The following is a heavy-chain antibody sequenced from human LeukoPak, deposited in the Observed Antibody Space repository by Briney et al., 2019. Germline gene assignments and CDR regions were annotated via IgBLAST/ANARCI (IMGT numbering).Heavy chain of an antibody. CDR1: GVTFRDYA. V-gene: IGHV3-49*04. D-gene: IGHD2/OR15-2a*01. CDR3: TRRYCDRNSCFEY. Sequence: GGSLRLSCTASGVTFRDYAISWVRQATGKGLEWVGLVRTKAYGGTTRYAASVRGRFIVSRDDSKRIAYLQMNSLKTEDTAVHHCTRRYCDRNSCFEYWGQGTLVTVSS. CDR2: VRTKAYGGTT. J-gene: IGHJ4*02.